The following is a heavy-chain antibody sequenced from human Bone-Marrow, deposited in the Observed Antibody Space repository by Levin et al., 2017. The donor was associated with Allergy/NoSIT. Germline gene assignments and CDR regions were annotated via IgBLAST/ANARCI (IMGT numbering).Heavy chain of an antibody. CDR1: GYILTSHY. Sequence: ASVKVSCKASGYILTSHYIHWVRQAPGQGLEWLGWINPSSGDTTYSQKFQGSVTMTRDTYMNTAYMEVTGLESADPAVYYCARGYSSLLLDYWGEGTLVTVSA. CDR3: ARGYSSLLLDY. CDR2: INPSSGDT. D-gene: IGHD6-19*01. J-gene: IGHJ4*02. V-gene: IGHV1-2*04.